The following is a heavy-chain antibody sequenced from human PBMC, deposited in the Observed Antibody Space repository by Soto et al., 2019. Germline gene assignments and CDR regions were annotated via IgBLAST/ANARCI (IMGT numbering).Heavy chain of an antibody. CDR1: VFTVSSNY. D-gene: IGHD3-10*01. J-gene: IGHJ6*02. CDR3: AREEPGREITMVRGVMDWGMDV. Sequence: GGSLRLSCAASVFTVSSNYMSWVRQAPGKGLEWVSVIYSGGSTYYADSVKGRFTISRDNSKNTLYLQMNSLRAEDTAVYYCAREEPGREITMVRGVMDWGMDVWGQGTTVTVSS. V-gene: IGHV3-53*01. CDR2: IYSGGST.